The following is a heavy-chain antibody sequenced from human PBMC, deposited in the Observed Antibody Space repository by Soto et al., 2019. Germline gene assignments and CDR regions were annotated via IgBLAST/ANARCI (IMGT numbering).Heavy chain of an antibody. D-gene: IGHD6-13*01. J-gene: IGHJ4*02. Sequence: SVKVSCKASGRTFSSYAFSWVRQAPGQGLEWMGGIIAIFGMANEAQKFQGRVTFTTDESTSTAYMELSSLRSEDKAVYYCARGDSTNDYWGQGTLVTVSS. V-gene: IGHV1-69*05. CDR3: ARGDSTNDY. CDR1: GRTFSSYA. CDR2: IIAIFGMA.